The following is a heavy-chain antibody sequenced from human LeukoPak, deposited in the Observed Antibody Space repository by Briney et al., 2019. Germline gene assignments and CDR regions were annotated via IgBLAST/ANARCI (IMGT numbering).Heavy chain of an antibody. V-gene: IGHV3-64D*06. D-gene: IGHD3-22*01. J-gene: IGHJ4*02. CDR1: GFTFSSYS. CDR3: VKVSGSSGGYLNPFNY. Sequence: GGSLRLSCSASGFTFSSYSMHWVRQAPGKGLEFVSAISSNGDSTYYTDSVKGRFTISRDNSKNTLDLQMSSLSAEDTAVYYCVKVSGSSGGYLNPFNYWGQGGLTIVSS. CDR2: ISSNGDST.